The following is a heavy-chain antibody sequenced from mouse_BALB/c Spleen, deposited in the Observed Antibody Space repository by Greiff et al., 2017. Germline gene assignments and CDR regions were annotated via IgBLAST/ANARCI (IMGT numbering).Heavy chain of an antibody. CDR3: ARGIYYGNYDYFDY. Sequence: EVQLVESGPELVKPGASVKVSCKASGYAFTSYNMYWVKQSHGKSLEWIGYIDPYNGGTSYNQKFKGKATLTADKSSSTAYMQLSSLTSVDSAVYFCARGIYYGNYDYFDYWGQGTTLTVSS. CDR1: GYAFTSYN. CDR2: IDPYNGGT. D-gene: IGHD2-1*01. V-gene: IGHV1S135*01. J-gene: IGHJ2*01.